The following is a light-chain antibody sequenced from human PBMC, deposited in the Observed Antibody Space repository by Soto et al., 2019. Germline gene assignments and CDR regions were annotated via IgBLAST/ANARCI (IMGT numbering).Light chain of an antibody. V-gene: IGKV3-11*01. CDR1: QSVRSH. CDR2: EAS. J-gene: IGKJ1*01. CDR3: QQYGSSGT. Sequence: NVLTLSPATLSLSPGERATLSCRGSQSVRSHLVWYQQKPGQAPRLLIYEASNRATGIPARFSGSGSGTEFTLTISCLQSEDFAVYYCQQYGSSGTFGQGAKV.